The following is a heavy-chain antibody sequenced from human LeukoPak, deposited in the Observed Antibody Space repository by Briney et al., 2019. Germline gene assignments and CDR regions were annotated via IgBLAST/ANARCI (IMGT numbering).Heavy chain of an antibody. V-gene: IGHV1-69*05. D-gene: IGHD3-10*01. CDR3: ARETRILWFGELFKPIDTKFDY. J-gene: IGHJ4*02. CDR1: GGTFSSYA. CDR2: IIPIFGAA. Sequence: SVKVSCKACGGTFSSYATSWVRQAPGQGVEWMGRIIPIFGAANYAQKFQGRVTITTDESTSTAYMELSSLRSEDTAVYYCARETRILWFGELFKPIDTKFDYWGQGTLVTVSS.